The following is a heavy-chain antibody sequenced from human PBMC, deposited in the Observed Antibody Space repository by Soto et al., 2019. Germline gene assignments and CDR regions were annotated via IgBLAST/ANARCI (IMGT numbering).Heavy chain of an antibody. V-gene: IGHV3-48*01. CDR2: ISSSSSTI. J-gene: IGHJ3*02. CDR3: ARDRSDIVGVVAGAFDI. D-gene: IGHD2-15*01. CDR1: GFTFSSYS. Sequence: EVQLVESGGGLVQPGGSLRLSCAASGFTFSSYSMNWVRQAPGKGLEWVSYISSSSSTIYYADSVKGRFTISRDNAKNSLYLQMNSLRAEDTAVYYCARDRSDIVGVVAGAFDIWGQGTMVTVSS.